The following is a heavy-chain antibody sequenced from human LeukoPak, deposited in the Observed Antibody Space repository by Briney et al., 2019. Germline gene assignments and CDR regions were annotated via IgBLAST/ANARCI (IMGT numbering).Heavy chain of an antibody. CDR1: GGSISSYY. Sequence: SETLSLTCTVSGGSISSYYWSWIRQPAGKGLEWIGRIYTSGSTNYNPSLKSRVTMSVDTSKNQFSLKLSSVTAADTAVYYCAKDAPITMIVVVGDAFDIWGQGTMVTVSS. V-gene: IGHV4-4*07. CDR2: IYTSGST. D-gene: IGHD3-22*01. CDR3: AKDAPITMIVVVGDAFDI. J-gene: IGHJ3*02.